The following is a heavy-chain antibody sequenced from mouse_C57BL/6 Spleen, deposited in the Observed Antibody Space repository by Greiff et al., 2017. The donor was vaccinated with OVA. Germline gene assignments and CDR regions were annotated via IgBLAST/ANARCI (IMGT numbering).Heavy chain of an antibody. V-gene: IGHV8-8*01. CDR3: ARIEGGYDYYAMDY. Sequence: QVTLKVSGPGILQPSPTLSLSCSFSGFSLSTFGMGVGWIRQPSGKGLEWLAHIWWDDDKYYNPALKSRLTSSKDTSKNQVFLKIANVDTADTATYYCARIEGGYDYYAMDYWGQGTSVTVSS. J-gene: IGHJ4*01. CDR2: IWWDDDK. CDR1: GFSLSTFGMG.